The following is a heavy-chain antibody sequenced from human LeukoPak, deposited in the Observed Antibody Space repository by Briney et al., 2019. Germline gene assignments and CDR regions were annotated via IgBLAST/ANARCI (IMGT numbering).Heavy chain of an antibody. CDR3: AKDWDDYYGSGSYFDY. Sequence: GGSLRLSCATSGFTFSSYEMHWVRQAPGKGLEWVVFIRYDGSNKYYADSVKGRFTISRDNSKNTLYLQMNSLRAEDTALYYCAKDWDDYYGSGSYFDYWGQGTLVTVSS. CDR1: GFTFSSYE. J-gene: IGHJ4*02. D-gene: IGHD3-10*01. V-gene: IGHV3-30*02. CDR2: IRYDGSNK.